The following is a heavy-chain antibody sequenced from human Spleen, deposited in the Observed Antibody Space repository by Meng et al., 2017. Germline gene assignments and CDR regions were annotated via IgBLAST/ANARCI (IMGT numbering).Heavy chain of an antibody. CDR1: GDSVSSNTAA. V-gene: IGHV6-1*02. CDR3: TRQEGAFDY. CDR2: TYYRSMWYF. D-gene: IGHD3-16*01. J-gene: IGHJ4*02. Sequence: QVQLQQSGPGLVKPSQTLSLTCAISGDSVSSNTAAWNWFRQSPSRGLEWLGRTYYRSMWYFDYVSSVTGRITVNPDTPNNQFSLQLNSVTPEDTAVYYCTRQEGAFDYWGQGTLVTVSS.